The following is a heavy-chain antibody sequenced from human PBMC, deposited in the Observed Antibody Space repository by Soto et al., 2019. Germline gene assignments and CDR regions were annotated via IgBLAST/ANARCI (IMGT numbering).Heavy chain of an antibody. Sequence: QVQLQESGPGLVKPSETLSLTCTVSGGSISSYYWSWIRQPAGKGLEWIGRIYTSGSTNYNPSLKSRVTMSVDTSKNQFSLKLSSVTAADTVVYYCARDKDSEGPGYYYYGMDVWGQGTTVTVSS. CDR1: GGSISSYY. CDR2: IYTSGST. J-gene: IGHJ6*02. CDR3: ARDKDSEGPGYYYYGMDV. V-gene: IGHV4-4*07. D-gene: IGHD2-15*01.